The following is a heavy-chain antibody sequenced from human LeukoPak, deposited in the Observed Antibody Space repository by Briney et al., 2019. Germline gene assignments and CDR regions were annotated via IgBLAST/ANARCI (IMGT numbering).Heavy chain of an antibody. Sequence: PGGSLRLSCGASGITFGSFSIDWVRQAPGKGLEWVPSISSSSRYIYYADSVKGRFTIPRDNAKHSLYLHVQSLSAEHRGMFFCARDSRSYSWSYRFDVWGQGTMVTISS. J-gene: IGHJ3*01. CDR1: GITFGSFS. V-gene: IGHV3-21*01. CDR2: ISSSSRYI. CDR3: ARDSRSYSWSYRFDV. D-gene: IGHD1-26*01.